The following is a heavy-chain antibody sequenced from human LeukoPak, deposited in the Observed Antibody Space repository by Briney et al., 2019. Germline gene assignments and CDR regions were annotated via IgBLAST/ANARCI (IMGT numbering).Heavy chain of an antibody. CDR2: INPNGGST. CDR3: ARDGRIIAVAGIKVYYFDY. Sequence: ASVKVSCKASGYTLTSYFIHWVRQAPGQGLEWMGIINPNGGSTNYAQEFQGRVTMTRGTSTSAVYMELNSLRSEDTAVYYCARDGRIIAVAGIKVYYFDYWGQGTLVTVSS. J-gene: IGHJ4*02. CDR1: GYTLTSYF. V-gene: IGHV1-46*01. D-gene: IGHD6-19*01.